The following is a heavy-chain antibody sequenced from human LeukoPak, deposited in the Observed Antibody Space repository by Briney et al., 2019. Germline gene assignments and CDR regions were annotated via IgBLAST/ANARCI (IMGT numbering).Heavy chain of an antibody. CDR2: INPNSGGT. D-gene: IGHD2-2*01. CDR1: GGTFTGYY. Sequence: GASVKVSCKASGGTFTGYYMHWVRQAPGQGLEWMGWINPNSGGTNYAQKFQGRVTMTRDTSISTAYMELSRLRSDDTAVYYCARPFCSSTSCYLDYWGQGTLVTVSS. V-gene: IGHV1-2*02. CDR3: ARPFCSSTSCYLDY. J-gene: IGHJ4*02.